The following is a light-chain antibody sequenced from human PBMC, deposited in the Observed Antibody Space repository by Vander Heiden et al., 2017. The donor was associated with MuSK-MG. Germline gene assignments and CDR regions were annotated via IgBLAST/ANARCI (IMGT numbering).Light chain of an antibody. CDR1: SSDVGSYNL. J-gene: IGLJ2*01. CDR3: CSDAGSSTVV. Sequence: QSALTQPASVSGSPGPSIPISCTGTSSDVGSYNLVSWYQQHPGKAHKLMIYEVSKRPSGVANRFSGSKSGNTASLTISGRQEEDEADYYCCSDAGSSTVVFGGGTKLTVL. V-gene: IGLV2-23*02. CDR2: EVS.